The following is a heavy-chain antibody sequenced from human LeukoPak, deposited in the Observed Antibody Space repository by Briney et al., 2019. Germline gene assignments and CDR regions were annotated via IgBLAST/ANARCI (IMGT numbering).Heavy chain of an antibody. CDR2: ISGSGGGT. D-gene: IGHD2-21*02. Sequence: GGSLILSCAASGFTFSSYAMSWVRQASGKGLEWVSAISGSGGGTYSADSAKGRFTISRDNSKNTLYLQMNSLRAEDTAVYYCASQCIVVVTNYFDYWGQGTLVTVSS. CDR3: ASQCIVVVTNYFDY. V-gene: IGHV3-23*01. J-gene: IGHJ4*02. CDR1: GFTFSSYA.